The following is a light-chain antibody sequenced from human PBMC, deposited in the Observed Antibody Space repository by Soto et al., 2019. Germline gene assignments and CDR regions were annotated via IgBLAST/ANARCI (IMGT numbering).Light chain of an antibody. V-gene: IGLV2-23*01. CDR1: SSDVGNYNL. J-gene: IGLJ1*01. CDR3: CSYAGSSTYV. CDR2: EGS. Sequence: QSALTQPASVSGSPGQSITISCTGTSSDVGNYNLVSWYQQHPGKAPKLMIYEGSKRPSGVSNRFSGSKSGNTASLTISTLQAEDEADYYCCSYAGSSTYVFGPGTKVTVL.